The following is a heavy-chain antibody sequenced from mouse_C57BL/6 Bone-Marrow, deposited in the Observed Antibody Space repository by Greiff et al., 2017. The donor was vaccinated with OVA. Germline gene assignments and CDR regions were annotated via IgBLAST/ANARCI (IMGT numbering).Heavy chain of an antibody. CDR3: ARLATMITTGWYFDV. V-gene: IGHV5-12*01. CDR2: ISNGGGST. CDR1: GFTFSDYH. D-gene: IGHD2-4*01. Sequence: EVMLVESGVGLVQPGGSLKLSCAASGFTFSDYHLYLVRQTPDKRLYWVAYISNGGGSTYYPDTVKGRFTISRDNAKNTLYLQMSRLKSEDTAMYYCARLATMITTGWYFDVWGTGTTVTGSS. J-gene: IGHJ1*03.